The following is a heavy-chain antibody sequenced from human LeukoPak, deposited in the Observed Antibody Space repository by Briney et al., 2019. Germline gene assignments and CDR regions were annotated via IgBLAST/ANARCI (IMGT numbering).Heavy chain of an antibody. CDR3: ARDVSRCSSTSCYSYYGMDV. D-gene: IGHD2-2*01. CDR2: LSNSSSYI. J-gene: IGHJ6*02. CDR1: GLPYSSQS. V-gene: IGHV3-21*01. Sequence: GGPLRLSRAASGLPYSSQSMLWLRQAPGEGLEWFSSLSNSSSYIYYADSVKGRFTISRDNAKNSLYLQMNSLRAEDTAVYYCARDVSRCSSTSCYSYYGMDVWGQGTTVTVSS.